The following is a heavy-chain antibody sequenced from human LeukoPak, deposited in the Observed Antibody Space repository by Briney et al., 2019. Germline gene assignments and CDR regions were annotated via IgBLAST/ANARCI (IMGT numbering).Heavy chain of an antibody. V-gene: IGHV4-59*01. CDR3: ARETPSSGGYEY. D-gene: IGHD6-19*01. CDR2: IYYSGST. J-gene: IGHJ4*02. Sequence: SETLSLTCTVSGGSISSYYWSWIRQPPGKGLEWIGYIYYSGSTNYNPSLKSRVTISVDTSKNQFSLKLSSVTAADTAVYYCARETPSSGGYEYGGQGTLVTVSS. CDR1: GGSISSYY.